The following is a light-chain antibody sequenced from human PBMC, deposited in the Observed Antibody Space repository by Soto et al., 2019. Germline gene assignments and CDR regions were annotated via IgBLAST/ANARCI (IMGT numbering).Light chain of an antibody. CDR2: EVD. Sequence: QSALTQPPSASGSPGQSVTISCTGTSSDVGGYSYVSWYQHHPGKAPKLIIYEVDERPSWVPDRFSGSKSGNTASLTVSGLQAEDEADYYCSSYVGSNNFPYVFGTGTQLTVL. CDR3: SSYVGSNNFPYV. V-gene: IGLV2-8*01. J-gene: IGLJ1*01. CDR1: SSDVGGYSY.